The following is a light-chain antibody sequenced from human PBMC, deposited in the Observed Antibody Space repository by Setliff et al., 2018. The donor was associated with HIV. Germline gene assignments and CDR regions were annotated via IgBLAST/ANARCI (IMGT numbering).Light chain of an antibody. Sequence: QSALTQPASVYGSPGQSIIISCTGTSSDVGAYTYVSWYQHHAGEVPKLILYEVSHRPSGVSNRFSGSKSGNTASLTISGLQPEYEADYYCSSYTGSSTLGVFGTGTKVTVL. CDR3: SSYTGSSTLGV. CDR1: SSDVGAYTY. J-gene: IGLJ1*01. CDR2: EVS. V-gene: IGLV2-14*01.